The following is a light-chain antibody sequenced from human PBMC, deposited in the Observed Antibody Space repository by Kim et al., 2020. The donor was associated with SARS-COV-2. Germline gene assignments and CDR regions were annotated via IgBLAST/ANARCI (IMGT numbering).Light chain of an antibody. V-gene: IGKV3-20*01. J-gene: IGKJ1*01. CDR1: QSVSRNY. Sequence: LSPGERAILSCRASQSVSRNYLAWYQQKPGQAPRFLIYGASNRATGIPDRFSGSGSGTDFTLTISRLEPEDFAVYFCHQYDISPPTFGQGPRWIS. CDR2: GAS. CDR3: HQYDISPPT.